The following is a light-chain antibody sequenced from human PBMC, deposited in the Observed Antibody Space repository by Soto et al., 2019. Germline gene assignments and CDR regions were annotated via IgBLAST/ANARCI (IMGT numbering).Light chain of an antibody. CDR3: GSYAGNYNLV. CDR1: SSDVGGYNY. CDR2: EVS. V-gene: IGLV2-8*01. J-gene: IGLJ2*01. Sequence: QSALTQPPSASGSPGQSVTISCTGTSSDVGGYNYVSWYQQHPGKAPKLMMFEVSKRPSGVPDRFSGSKFGNTASLTVSGLQTDDEADYYCGSYAGNYNLVFGGGTKLTVL.